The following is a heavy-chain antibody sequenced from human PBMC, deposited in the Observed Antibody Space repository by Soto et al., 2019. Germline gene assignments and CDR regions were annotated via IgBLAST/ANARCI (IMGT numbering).Heavy chain of an antibody. D-gene: IGHD5-18*01. CDR1: GFTFSSYG. J-gene: IGHJ4*02. CDR3: AGLDTSMVKTPGY. V-gene: IGHV3-33*03. Sequence: PGGSLRLSCAASGFTFSSYGMHWVRQAPGKGLEWVAVILYDGSNKYYVDSVRGRFTISRDNAKNSLYLQMNSLRAEDTAVYYCAGLDTSMVKTPGYWGQGTLVTVSS. CDR2: ILYDGSNK.